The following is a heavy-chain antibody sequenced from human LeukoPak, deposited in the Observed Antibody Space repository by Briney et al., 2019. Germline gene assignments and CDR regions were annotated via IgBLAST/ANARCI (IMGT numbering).Heavy chain of an antibody. V-gene: IGHV3-64*01. CDR1: GFTFSSYA. Sequence: PGGSLRLSCAASGFTFSSYAMHWVRQAPGKGLECVSAISSNGGSTYYANSVKGRFTISRDNSKNTLYLQMGSLRAEDMAVYYCARVAGQQQLVGPFDYWGQGTLVTVSS. D-gene: IGHD6-13*01. CDR2: ISSNGGST. J-gene: IGHJ4*02. CDR3: ARVAGQQQLVGPFDY.